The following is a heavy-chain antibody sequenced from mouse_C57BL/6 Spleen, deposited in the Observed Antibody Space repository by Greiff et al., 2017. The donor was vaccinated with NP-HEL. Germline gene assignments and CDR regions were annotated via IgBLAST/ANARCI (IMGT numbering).Heavy chain of an antibody. CDR3: ARHEKGFAY. Sequence: EVKLMESGGDLVKPGGSLKLSCAASGFTFSSYGMSWVRQTPDKRLEWVATISSGGSYTYYPDSVKGRFTISRDNAKNTLYLQMSSLKSEDTAMYYCARHEKGFAYWGQGTLVTVSA. CDR1: GFTFSSYG. J-gene: IGHJ3*01. CDR2: ISSGGSYT. V-gene: IGHV5-6*01.